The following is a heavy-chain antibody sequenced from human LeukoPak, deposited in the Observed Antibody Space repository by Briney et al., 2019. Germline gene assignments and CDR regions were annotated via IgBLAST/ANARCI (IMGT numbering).Heavy chain of an antibody. J-gene: IGHJ3*02. D-gene: IGHD3-10*01. Sequence: GGPLTLSCAASGFTLSSFEMYWVRQAPGKGLEWVSYISASGSAIYYVYSVKGRFTISRDNAKNSLYLQMNSLRADDTAVYYCVRDGYYGHDSFDIWGQGTMVTVSS. CDR3: VRDGYYGHDSFDI. CDR2: ISASGSAI. V-gene: IGHV3-48*03. CDR1: GFTLSSFE.